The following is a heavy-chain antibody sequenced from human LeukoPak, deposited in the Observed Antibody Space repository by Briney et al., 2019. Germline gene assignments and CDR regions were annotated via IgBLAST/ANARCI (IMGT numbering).Heavy chain of an antibody. J-gene: IGHJ1*01. Sequence: GESLKISCKGSEYSFTNYWIGWVRQMPGKGPEWMGIIYPGDSDTRYSPSFQGKVTIPADKSISTAYLQWSSLKASDTAMYFCATYAGSYSKYFQHWGQGTRVTVSS. V-gene: IGHV5-51*01. CDR1: EYSFTNYW. CDR2: IYPGDSDT. CDR3: ATYAGSYSKYFQH. D-gene: IGHD3-10*01.